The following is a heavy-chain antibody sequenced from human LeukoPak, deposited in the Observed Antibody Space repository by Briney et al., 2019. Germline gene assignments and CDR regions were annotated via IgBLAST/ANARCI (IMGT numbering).Heavy chain of an antibody. Sequence: GGSLRLSCAASGFTFSSYEMNWVRQAPGKGLEWVSYISSSGSTIYYADSVKGRFTFSRDNAKNSLYLQMNSLRAEDTAIYYCARKYDFWSGLDYWGQGTLVTVSS. CDR3: ARKYDFWSGLDY. CDR2: ISSSGSTI. CDR1: GFTFSSYE. V-gene: IGHV3-48*03. J-gene: IGHJ4*02. D-gene: IGHD3-3*01.